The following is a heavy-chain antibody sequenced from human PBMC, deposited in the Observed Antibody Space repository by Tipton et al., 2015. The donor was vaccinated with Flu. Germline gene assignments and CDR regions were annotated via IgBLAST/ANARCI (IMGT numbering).Heavy chain of an antibody. Sequence: TLSLTCTVSGGSISSYYWSWIRQPPGKGLEWIGYIYYSGSTNYNPSLKSRVTISVDTSKNQFSLKLSSVTAADTAVYYCARVSSSRSWYHDCYIDLWGRGTLVTVSS. CDR1: GGSISSYY. J-gene: IGHJ2*01. V-gene: IGHV4-59*01. CDR3: ARVSSSRSWYHDCYIDL. CDR2: IYYSGST. D-gene: IGHD6-13*01.